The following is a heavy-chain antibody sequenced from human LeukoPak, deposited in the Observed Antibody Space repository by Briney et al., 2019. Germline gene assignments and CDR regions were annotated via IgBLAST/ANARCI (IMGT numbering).Heavy chain of an antibody. CDR2: ISYDGSNK. CDR3: ATEYGDYENVYWYFDL. J-gene: IGHJ2*01. CDR1: GFTFSSYG. Sequence: PGGSVRLSCAASGFTFSSYGMHWVRQAPGKGLEWVAVISYDGSNKYYADSVKGRFTISRDNSKNTLYLQMNSLRAEDTAVYYCATEYGDYENVYWYFDLWGRGTLVTVSS. V-gene: IGHV3-30*03. D-gene: IGHD4-17*01.